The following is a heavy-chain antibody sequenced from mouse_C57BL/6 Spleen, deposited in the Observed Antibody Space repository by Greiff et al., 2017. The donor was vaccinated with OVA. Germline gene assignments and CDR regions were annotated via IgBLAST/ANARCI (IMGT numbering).Heavy chain of an antibody. Sequence: EVQVVESGGGLVKPGGSLKLSCAASGFTFSDYGMHWVRQAPEKGLEWVAYISSGSSTIYYADTVKGRFTISRDNAKNTLFLQMTSLRSEDTAMYYCARSPLYYGSRGAMDYWGQGTSVTVSS. V-gene: IGHV5-17*01. CDR3: ARSPLYYGSRGAMDY. J-gene: IGHJ4*01. CDR1: GFTFSDYG. D-gene: IGHD1-1*01. CDR2: ISSGSSTI.